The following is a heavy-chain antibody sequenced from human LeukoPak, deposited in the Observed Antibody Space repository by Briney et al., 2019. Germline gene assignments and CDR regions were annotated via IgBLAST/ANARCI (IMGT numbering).Heavy chain of an antibody. CDR3: AKAGNYGDYLDY. D-gene: IGHD4-17*01. Sequence: GGSLRLSGAATGFTFSTYVMSWLRQAQGEGLDWVSGISDSGGTTYYADSVRGRFTISRDNSKNTLWLQINSLRAEDTALYYCAKAGNYGDYLDYWGQGTLVTVSS. V-gene: IGHV3-23*01. CDR2: ISDSGGTT. CDR1: GFTFSTYV. J-gene: IGHJ4*02.